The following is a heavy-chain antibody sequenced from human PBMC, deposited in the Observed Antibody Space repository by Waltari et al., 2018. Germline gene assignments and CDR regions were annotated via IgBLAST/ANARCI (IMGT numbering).Heavy chain of an antibody. CDR2: IYGGNGGT. V-gene: IGHV1-3*01. J-gene: IGHJ4*02. CDR3: SSNGPTTPCAGDCPSAFGF. Sequence: QVQLVQSGAEVKKPGASVQVSCTTSGYSFNSRWIPWFRQAPGQSLERMAWIYGGNGGTKLSVKFQGRVKLTRDTSATTAYMELSSLTSEDTAVYFCSSNGPTTPCAGDCPSAFGFWGQGTLVTVSS. CDR1: GYSFNSRW. D-gene: IGHD2-21*02.